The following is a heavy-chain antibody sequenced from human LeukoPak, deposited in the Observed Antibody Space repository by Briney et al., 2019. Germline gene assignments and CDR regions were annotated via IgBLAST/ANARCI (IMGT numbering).Heavy chain of an antibody. CDR2: IYPGDSDT. D-gene: IGHD5-18*01. CDR1: GYSFTSYW. J-gene: IGHJ2*01. V-gene: IGHV5-51*01. Sequence: PGESLKISCKGSGYSFTSYWIGWVRQMPGKGLEWMGIIYPGDSDTRYSPSFQGQVTISADKSISTAYLQWSSLKASDTAMYYCARRVDLPPNHLQLWPHWYFDLWGRGTLVTVSS. CDR3: ARRVDLPPNHLQLWPHWYFDL.